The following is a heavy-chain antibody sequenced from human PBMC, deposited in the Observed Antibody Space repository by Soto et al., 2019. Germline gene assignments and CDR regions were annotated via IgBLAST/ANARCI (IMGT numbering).Heavy chain of an antibody. J-gene: IGHJ4*02. CDR1: GGSISSGNHY. CDR2: IYYSGST. V-gene: IGHV4-31*03. D-gene: IGHD3-10*01. CDR3: ARDRSDTYYYSD. Sequence: SETLSLTCTVSGGSISSGNHYWSWIRQHPGKGLEWIGYIYYSGSTDYNPSLKSRVTISIDPSDNQFSLKLSSVTVADTAVYYCARDRSDTYYYSDWGQGTLVTVSS.